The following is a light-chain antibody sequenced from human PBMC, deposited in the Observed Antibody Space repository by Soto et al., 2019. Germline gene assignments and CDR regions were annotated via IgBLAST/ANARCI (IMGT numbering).Light chain of an antibody. CDR1: NSNIGGNY. CDR2: RNN. Sequence: QPVLTQPPSASGTPGQRVTISCSGSNSNIGGNYVYWYQQFPGTAPKLLIFRNNQRPSGVPDRFSGSKSGTSASLAIRGLRSEDEADYFCATWDDSLSGPVFGGGTQLTVL. V-gene: IGLV1-47*01. CDR3: ATWDDSLSGPV. J-gene: IGLJ2*01.